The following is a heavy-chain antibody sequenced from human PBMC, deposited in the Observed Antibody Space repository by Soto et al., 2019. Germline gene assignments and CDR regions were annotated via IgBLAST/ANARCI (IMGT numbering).Heavy chain of an antibody. J-gene: IGHJ4*02. V-gene: IGHV4-31*03. CDR3: AIRPTGSGSSFFDY. CDR2: IHHTGST. D-gene: IGHD3-10*01. CDR1: AGSITSDEYY. Sequence: SETLSLTCTVSAGSITSDEYYWNWIRYRPGKGLEWIGFIHHTGSTFYNPSLESRASISIDTSESQFSLNLASVTVADTAVYYCAIRPTGSGSSFFDYWGPGTLVTVSS.